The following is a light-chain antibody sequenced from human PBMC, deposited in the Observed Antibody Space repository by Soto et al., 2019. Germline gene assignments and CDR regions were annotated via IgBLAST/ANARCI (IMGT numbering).Light chain of an antibody. CDR2: DAS. CDR3: QQYGTSAGYT. CDR1: QSVNSTY. J-gene: IGKJ2*01. V-gene: IGKV3-20*01. Sequence: EIVLTQSPGILSLSPGERATLSCRASQSVNSTYLAWYRQKPGQAPRLLIYDASHRAAGVPHRFSGSGSGTDFTLIISRLEPEDVAVYYCQQYGTSAGYTFGQGTRLEIK.